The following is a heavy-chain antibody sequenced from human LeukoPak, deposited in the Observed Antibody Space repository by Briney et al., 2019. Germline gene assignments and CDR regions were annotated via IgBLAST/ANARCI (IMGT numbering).Heavy chain of an antibody. CDR2: IYYSGST. J-gene: IGHJ5*01. V-gene: IGHV4-31*03. D-gene: IGHD3-22*01. Sequence: SETLSLTCTVSGGSISSGGYYWSWIRQHPGKGLEWIGYIYYSGSTYYNPSLKSRVTISVDTSKNQFSLKLSSVTAADTAVYYCARDYYDSSGSWFDSWGQGTLVTVSS. CDR3: ARDYYDSSGSWFDS. CDR1: GGSISSGGYY.